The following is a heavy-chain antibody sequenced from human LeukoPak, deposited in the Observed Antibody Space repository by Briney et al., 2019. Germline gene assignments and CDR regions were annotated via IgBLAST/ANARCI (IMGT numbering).Heavy chain of an antibody. CDR2: ISYDGSNK. CDR3: AKGIQLWSSDAFDI. D-gene: IGHD5-18*01. Sequence: GGSLRLSCAASGFTFSSYGMHWVRQAPGKGLEWVAVISYDGSNKYYADSVKGRFTISRDNSKNTLYLQMNSLRAEDTAVYYCAKGIQLWSSDAFDIWGQGTMVTVSS. V-gene: IGHV3-30*18. CDR1: GFTFSSYG. J-gene: IGHJ3*02.